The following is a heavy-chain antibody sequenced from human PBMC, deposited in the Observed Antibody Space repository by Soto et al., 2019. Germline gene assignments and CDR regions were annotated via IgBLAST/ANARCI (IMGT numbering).Heavy chain of an antibody. J-gene: IGHJ4*02. D-gene: IGHD6-19*01. CDR2: LNSDGTSA. V-gene: IGHV3-74*01. Sequence: EVQLVESGGGLVPPGGSLRLSCAASGFTFSSNWMHWVRQDPGKGLVWVSRLNSDGTSASYADAVKGRFTISRDNAKNTLFLQMNSLTAEDTALYYCARGPFGWYGFDYWCQGTVVTVSA. CDR1: GFTFSSNW. CDR3: ARGPFGWYGFDY.